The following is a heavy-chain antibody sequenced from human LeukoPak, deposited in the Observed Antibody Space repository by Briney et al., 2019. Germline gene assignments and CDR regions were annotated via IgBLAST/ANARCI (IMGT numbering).Heavy chain of an antibody. V-gene: IGHV4-39*01. CDR1: GGSISSSSYY. CDR2: IYYSGST. Sequence: ASETLSLTCTVSGGSISSSSYYWGWIRQPPGKGLEWIGSIYYSGSTYYNPSLKSRVTISVDTSKNQFSLKLSSVTAADTAVYYCARQGYCSSTSCYRPISAPNWFDPWGQGTLVTVSS. CDR3: ARQGYCSSTSCYRPISAPNWFDP. D-gene: IGHD2-2*01. J-gene: IGHJ5*02.